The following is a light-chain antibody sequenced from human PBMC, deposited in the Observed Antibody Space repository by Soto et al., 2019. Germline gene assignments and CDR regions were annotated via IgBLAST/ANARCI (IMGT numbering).Light chain of an antibody. V-gene: IGKV1-5*03. CDR1: QSISIW. J-gene: IGKJ4*01. Sequence: DIQMTQSPSTLSASVGDRVTITFRASQSISIWLAWYQQKPGKAPKLLIYKASSLESGVPSRFSGSGSGTEFTLTISSLQPDDLATYYCQQYNTYLTFGGGTKVDI. CDR3: QQYNTYLT. CDR2: KAS.